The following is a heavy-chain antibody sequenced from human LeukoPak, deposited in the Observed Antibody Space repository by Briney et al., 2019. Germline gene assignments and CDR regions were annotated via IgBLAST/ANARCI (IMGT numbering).Heavy chain of an antibody. Sequence: GGSLRLSCAASGFSFSDYWMSWMRQAPGKGLEWVANIKYDGDEEYYVDSVKGRFTISRDNAKNSLYLQLNSLRVEDTAVYYCKSGGAAPGSFDNWGQGTLVTVSP. CDR2: IKYDGDEE. V-gene: IGHV3-7*01. D-gene: IGHD6-13*01. CDR1: GFSFSDYW. CDR3: KSGGAAPGSFDN. J-gene: IGHJ4*02.